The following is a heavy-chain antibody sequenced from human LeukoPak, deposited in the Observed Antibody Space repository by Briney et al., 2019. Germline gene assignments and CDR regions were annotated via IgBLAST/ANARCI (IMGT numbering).Heavy chain of an antibody. CDR1: GGSISSYY. J-gene: IGHJ5*02. D-gene: IGHD4-11*01. CDR3: GRVVRYSTCRGGVLNGFDP. Sequence: SETLSLTCPVSGGSISSYYWSWIRQPAGKGLEWIGRIYTSGSTNYNPSLKSRVTMSVDTSKNQFSLKLSSVTAADTAVYYCGRVVRYSTCRGGVLNGFDPWGHGTLVNGSS. CDR2: IYTSGST. V-gene: IGHV4-4*07.